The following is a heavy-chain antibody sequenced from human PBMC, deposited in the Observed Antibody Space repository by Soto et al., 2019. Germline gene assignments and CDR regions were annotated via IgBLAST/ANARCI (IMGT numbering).Heavy chain of an antibody. D-gene: IGHD6-19*01. CDR1: GFSLSTSGMC. CDR3: ARIPYSSGWYWFDP. Sequence: SGPTLVKPTQTLTLTCTFSGFSLSTSGMCVSWIRQPPGKALEWLALIDWDDDKYYSTTLKTRLTISKDTSKNQVVLTMTNMDPVDTATYYCARIPYSSGWYWFDPWGQGTLVTVSS. CDR2: IDWDDDK. V-gene: IGHV2-70*01. J-gene: IGHJ5*02.